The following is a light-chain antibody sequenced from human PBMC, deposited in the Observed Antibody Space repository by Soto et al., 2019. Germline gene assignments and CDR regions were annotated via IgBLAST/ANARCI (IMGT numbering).Light chain of an antibody. CDR2: EVS. Sequence: QSVLTQPASVSGSPGQSITISCTGTSSDVGGYNYVSWYQQHPGKVPKLMIYEVSNRPSGVVNRFSGSKSGNTASLTISGLQAEDEADYYCRSFTSSSTQVCGTGTKLTVL. V-gene: IGLV2-14*01. J-gene: IGLJ1*01. CDR3: RSFTSSSTQV. CDR1: SSDVGGYNY.